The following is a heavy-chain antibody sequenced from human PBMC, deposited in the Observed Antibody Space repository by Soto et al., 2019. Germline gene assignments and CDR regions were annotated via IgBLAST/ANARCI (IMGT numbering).Heavy chain of an antibody. Sequence: PSETLSLTCSVSGGSINSGGYYWGWIRQHPGKGLEWIGYIYYNGYTYYNASLKSRVTISVDTSKIHFSLRLNSVTAADTAVYYCARALRLREAAFDIWGQATMVTVSS. D-gene: IGHD1-26*01. CDR3: ARALRLREAAFDI. J-gene: IGHJ3*02. CDR1: GGSINSGGYY. CDR2: IYYNGYT. V-gene: IGHV4-31*03.